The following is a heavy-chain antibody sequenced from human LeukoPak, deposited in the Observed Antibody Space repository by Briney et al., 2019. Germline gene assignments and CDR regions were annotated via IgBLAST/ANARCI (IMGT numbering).Heavy chain of an antibody. CDR2: ISPISGGT. Sequence: GASVKVSCKASGYTFTDYYLHWVRQAPGQGLEWLAWISPISGGTNYAQKFQGRVTLTSDTSITTAYMELSRLRSDDTAVYYCARGRDSGSRTYYFDYWGQGTLVTVSS. D-gene: IGHD1-26*01. V-gene: IGHV1-2*02. CDR1: GYTFTDYY. CDR3: ARGRDSGSRTYYFDY. J-gene: IGHJ4*02.